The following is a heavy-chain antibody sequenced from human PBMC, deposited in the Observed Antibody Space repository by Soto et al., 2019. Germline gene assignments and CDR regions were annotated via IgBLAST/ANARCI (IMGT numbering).Heavy chain of an antibody. V-gene: IGHV3-53*01. CDR3: ARGPAIDYGMDV. Sequence: PGGSLRLSCAASGFSVRSSQMSWVRQAPGKGLEWVSVIYSGGSTYYADSVKGRFTISRDNSKNTLYLQMNSLRAEDTAVYYCARGPAIDYGMDVWGQGTTVTVSS. J-gene: IGHJ6*02. CDR2: IYSGGST. CDR1: GFSVRSSQ. D-gene: IGHD3-22*01.